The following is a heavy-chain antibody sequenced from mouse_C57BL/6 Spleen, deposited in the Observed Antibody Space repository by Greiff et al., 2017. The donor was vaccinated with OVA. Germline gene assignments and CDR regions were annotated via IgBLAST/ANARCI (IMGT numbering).Heavy chain of an antibody. V-gene: IGHV7-1*01. CDR2: SRNKANDYTT. D-gene: IGHD4-1*01. J-gene: IGHJ1*03. CDR1: GFTFSDFY. CDR3: ARDLNWGYFDV. Sequence: EVQVVESGGGLVQSGRSLRLSCATSGFTFSDFYMEWVRQAPGKGLEWIAASRNKANDYTTEYSASVKGRFIVSRDTSQSILYLQMNALRAEDTAIYYCARDLNWGYFDVWGTGTTVTVSS.